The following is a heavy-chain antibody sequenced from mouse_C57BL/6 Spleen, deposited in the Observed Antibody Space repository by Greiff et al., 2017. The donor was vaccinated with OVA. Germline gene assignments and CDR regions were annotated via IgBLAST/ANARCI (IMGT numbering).Heavy chain of an antibody. CDR3: ARRKARNYDGSSPYAMDY. Sequence: QVQLQQSGAELMKPGASVKLSCKATGYTFTGYWIEWVKQRPGHGLEWIGEILPGSGSTNYNEKFKGKATFTADTSSNTAYMQLSSLTTEDSAIYYCARRKARNYDGSSPYAMDYWGQGTSVTVSS. CDR1: GYTFTGYW. CDR2: ILPGSGST. D-gene: IGHD1-1*01. V-gene: IGHV1-9*01. J-gene: IGHJ4*01.